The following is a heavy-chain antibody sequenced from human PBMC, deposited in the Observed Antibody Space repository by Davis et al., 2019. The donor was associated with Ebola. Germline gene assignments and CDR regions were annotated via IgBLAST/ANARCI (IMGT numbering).Heavy chain of an antibody. D-gene: IGHD3-22*01. Sequence: SETLSLTCTVSGGSISSSSYYWGWIRQPPGKGLEWIGSIYYSGSTYYNPSLKSRVTISVDTSKNQFSLKLSSVTAADTAVYYCARLRLDSSGYYPYTNWFDPWGQGTLVTVSS. CDR3: ARLRLDSSGYYPYTNWFDP. J-gene: IGHJ5*02. CDR2: IYYSGST. CDR1: GGSISSSSYY. V-gene: IGHV4-39*01.